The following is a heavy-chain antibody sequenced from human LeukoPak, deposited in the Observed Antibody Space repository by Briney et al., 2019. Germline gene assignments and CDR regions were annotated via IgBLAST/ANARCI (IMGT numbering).Heavy chain of an antibody. CDR3: AIQLWRQPLDY. V-gene: IGHV3-23*01. CDR1: GFTFSSYA. D-gene: IGHD5-18*01. J-gene: IGHJ4*02. Sequence: GGSLRLSCAASGFTFSSYAMSWVRQAPGKGLEWVSSISGSGGTTYYADSVKDRFTISRDNSKNTLYLQMNSLRVEDTAVYYCAIQLWRQPLDYWGQGTLVTVSS. CDR2: ISGSGGTT.